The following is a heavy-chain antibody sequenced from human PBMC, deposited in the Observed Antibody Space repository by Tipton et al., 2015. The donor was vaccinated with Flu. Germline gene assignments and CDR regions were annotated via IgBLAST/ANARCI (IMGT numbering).Heavy chain of an antibody. Sequence: TLSLTCTVSSGSIRCTNYFCAWIRQPPGKRLELIGSIYPSGTTYYNPSLKSRVTISVDTSKSQFSLMLRSVTAADTAVYYCARLSYYDVDLKNFYFDYWGQGALVTVSS. CDR2: IYPSGTT. J-gene: IGHJ4*02. D-gene: IGHD3-10*02. CDR1: SGSIRCTNYF. CDR3: ARLSYYDVDLKNFYFDY. V-gene: IGHV4-39*01.